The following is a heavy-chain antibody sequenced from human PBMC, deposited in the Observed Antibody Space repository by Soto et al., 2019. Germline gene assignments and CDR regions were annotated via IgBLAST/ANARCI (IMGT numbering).Heavy chain of an antibody. D-gene: IGHD3-16*01. CDR2: ISGSGGST. CDR1: GFTFSSYA. J-gene: IGHJ5*02. Sequence: GGSLRLSCAASGFTFSSYAMSWVRQAPGKGLEWVSAISGSGGSTYYADSVKGRFTISRDNSKNTPYLQMNSLRAEDTAVYYCAKVVISSDMITFGGVKFDPWGKETLVTVP. CDR3: AKVVISSDMITFGGVKFDP. V-gene: IGHV3-23*01.